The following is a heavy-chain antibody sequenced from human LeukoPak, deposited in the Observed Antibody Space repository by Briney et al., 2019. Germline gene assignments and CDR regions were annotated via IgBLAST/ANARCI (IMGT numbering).Heavy chain of an antibody. CDR3: AKVLRYFDWLPRFDY. V-gene: IGHV3-23*01. Sequence: GSLRLSCAASGFTFSSYAMSWVRQAPGKGLEWVSAISGSGGSTYYADSVKGRFTISRDNSKNTLYLQINSLRAEDTAVYYCAKVLRYFDWLPRFDYWGQGTLVTVSS. D-gene: IGHD3-9*01. CDR2: ISGSGGST. CDR1: GFTFSSYA. J-gene: IGHJ4*02.